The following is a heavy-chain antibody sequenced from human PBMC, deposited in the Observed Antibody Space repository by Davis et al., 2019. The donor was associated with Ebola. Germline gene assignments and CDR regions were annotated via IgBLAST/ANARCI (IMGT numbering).Heavy chain of an antibody. V-gene: IGHV4-30-4*01. CDR1: GGSISSGDYY. D-gene: IGHD3-22*01. J-gene: IGHJ5*02. CDR2: IYYSGST. Sequence: PSETLSLTCTVSGGSISSGDYYWSWIRQPPGKGLEWIGYIYYSGSTYYNPSLKSRVTISVDTSKNQFSLKLSSVTAADTAVYYCARDRGYYDSGTLGSFDPWGQGTLVTVSS. CDR3: ARDRGYYDSGTLGSFDP.